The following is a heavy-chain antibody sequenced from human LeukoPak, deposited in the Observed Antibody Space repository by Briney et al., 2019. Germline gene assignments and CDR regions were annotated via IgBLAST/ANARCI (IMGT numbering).Heavy chain of an antibody. V-gene: IGHV1-2*02. CDR2: LNPNSGGT. CDR3: ARHLGVTAAPLGY. Sequence: ASVKVSCKASGYTFTGYYMHWVRQAPGQGLEWLGWLNPNSGGTKYAQKLQGRVTMTRDTSIRTAYMELSGLKSDDTAVYYCARHLGVTAAPLGYWGRGTLVTVSS. CDR1: GYTFTGYY. D-gene: IGHD2-21*02. J-gene: IGHJ4*02.